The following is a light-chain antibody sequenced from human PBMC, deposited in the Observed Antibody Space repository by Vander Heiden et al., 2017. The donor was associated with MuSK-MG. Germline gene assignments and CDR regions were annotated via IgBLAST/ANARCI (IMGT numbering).Light chain of an antibody. CDR2: DVI. J-gene: IGLJ2*01. V-gene: IGLV2-14*03. CDR3: SSYTSTSTLVV. Sequence: QSALTQPASVSGSPGQSVPIPCTGASSDVGGYNYVSWYQQHPGKAPKLMIYDVITRPSGVSNRFSGSKSGNKASLTISGLQAEDEADYYCSSYTSTSTLVVFGGGTKLTVL. CDR1: SSDVGGYNY.